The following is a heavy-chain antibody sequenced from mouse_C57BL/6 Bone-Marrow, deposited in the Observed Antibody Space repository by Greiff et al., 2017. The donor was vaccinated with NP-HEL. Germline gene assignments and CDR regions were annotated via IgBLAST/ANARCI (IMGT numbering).Heavy chain of an antibody. D-gene: IGHD2-1*01. CDR3: ARGGNYHPGSAMDY. J-gene: IGHJ4*01. Sequence: VQLQQSGPELVKPGASVKMSCKASGYTFTDYNMHWVKQSHGKSLEWIGYINPNNGGTSYNQKFKGKATLTVNKSSSTAYMGRRSLTSEDSAVYYCARGGNYHPGSAMDYWGQGTSVTVSS. CDR1: GYTFTDYN. V-gene: IGHV1-22*01. CDR2: INPNNGGT.